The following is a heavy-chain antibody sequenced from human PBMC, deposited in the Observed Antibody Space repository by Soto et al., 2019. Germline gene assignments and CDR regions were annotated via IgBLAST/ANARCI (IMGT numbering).Heavy chain of an antibody. Sequence: QVQLVQSGAEVKKPGDSVKVSCKASGYTFTKYYIHWVRQAPGQGLEWMGLINPGGGSADFVHKFQGRITLTRDPSSSTAYMELISLTSADTAVYYCAREDKAVVAITPDYWGQGTLVTVSS. CDR1: GYTFTKYY. D-gene: IGHD2-15*01. CDR2: INPGGGSA. J-gene: IGHJ4*02. CDR3: AREDKAVVAITPDY. V-gene: IGHV1-46*01.